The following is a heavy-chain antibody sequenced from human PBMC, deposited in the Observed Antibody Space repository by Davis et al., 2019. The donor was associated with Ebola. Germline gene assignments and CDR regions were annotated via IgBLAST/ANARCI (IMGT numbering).Heavy chain of an antibody. Sequence: ASVKVSCLASGYTFPNFGISWLRQAPGQGHEWMGWTSAHSGNTKYVQRLQDRVTMTTDTSTNTAYMELRSLRSDDTAVYYCARGSGPSVITTIDLDFWGQGTLVTVSS. CDR2: TSAHSGNT. CDR3: ARGSGPSVITTIDLDF. CDR1: GYTFPNFG. D-gene: IGHD3-16*01. J-gene: IGHJ4*02. V-gene: IGHV1-18*01.